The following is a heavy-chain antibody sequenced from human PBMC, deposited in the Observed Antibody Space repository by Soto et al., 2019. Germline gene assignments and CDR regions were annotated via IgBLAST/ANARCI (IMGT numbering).Heavy chain of an antibody. Sequence: SVKVSCKASGGTFSSYTISWVRQAPGQGLGWMGRIIPILGIANYAQKFQGRVTITADKSTSTAYMELSSLRSEDTAVYYCARDADFYFWSGTTSRPYYYYMDVWGKGTTVTVSS. J-gene: IGHJ6*03. CDR1: GGTFSSYT. V-gene: IGHV1-69*04. D-gene: IGHD3-3*01. CDR2: IIPILGIA. CDR3: ARDADFYFWSGTTSRPYYYYMDV.